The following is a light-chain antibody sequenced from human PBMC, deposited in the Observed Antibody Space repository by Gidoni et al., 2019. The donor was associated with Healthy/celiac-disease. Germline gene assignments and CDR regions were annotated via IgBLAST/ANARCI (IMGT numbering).Light chain of an antibody. CDR3: QQYNNWPPAT. V-gene: IGKV3-15*01. J-gene: IGKJ4*01. Sequence: EIVMTQSPDTLSVSPGERATLSCRASQSVSSNLAWYQKKPGQAPRLLIYGASTRATGIPARFSGSGSGTEFTLTISSLQSEYFAVYYCQQYNNWPPATFGGGTKVEIK. CDR2: GAS. CDR1: QSVSSN.